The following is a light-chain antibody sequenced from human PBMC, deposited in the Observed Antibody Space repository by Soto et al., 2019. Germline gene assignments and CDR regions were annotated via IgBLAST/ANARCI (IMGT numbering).Light chain of an antibody. Sequence: DIQMPQSPSSLSASVGDRVTITCRASQSISSYLNWYQQKPGKAPKLLIYAASSLQSGVPSRFSGSGSGTDFTLTISSLQPEDFATYYCQVSDATWTFGQGTKVDI. J-gene: IGKJ1*01. CDR3: QVSDATWT. CDR1: QSISSY. V-gene: IGKV1-39*01. CDR2: AAS.